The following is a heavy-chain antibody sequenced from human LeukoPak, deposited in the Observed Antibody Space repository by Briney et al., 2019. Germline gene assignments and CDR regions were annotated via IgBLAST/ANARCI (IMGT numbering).Heavy chain of an antibody. J-gene: IGHJ3*02. CDR1: GFIFTDYW. Sequence: GGSLRLSCAASGFIFTDYWMYWVRQAPGRGLAWVANIKEDGSEKNYVDSVKGRFTISRDNAKNSLYLQMNSLRAEDTAVYYCARDRAGEWELLGAFDIWGQGTMVTVSS. D-gene: IGHD1-26*01. CDR3: ARDRAGEWELLGAFDI. V-gene: IGHV3-7*01. CDR2: IKEDGSEK.